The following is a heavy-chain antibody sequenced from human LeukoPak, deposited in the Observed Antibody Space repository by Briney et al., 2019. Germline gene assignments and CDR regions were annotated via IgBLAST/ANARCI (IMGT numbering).Heavy chain of an antibody. CDR2: IYYSGST. J-gene: IGHJ4*02. CDR3: ASRESYYGQFDY. Sequence: SETLSLTCTVSGGSISSYYWSWIRQPPGKGLEWIGYIYYSGSTNYNPSLKSRVTISVDTSKNQFSLKLSSVTAADTAVYYCASRESYYGQFDYWGQGTLVTVSS. CDR1: GGSISSYY. D-gene: IGHD3-10*01. V-gene: IGHV4-59*08.